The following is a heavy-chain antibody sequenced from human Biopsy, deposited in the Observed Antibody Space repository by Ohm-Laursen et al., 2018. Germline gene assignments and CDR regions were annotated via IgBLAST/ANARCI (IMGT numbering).Heavy chain of an antibody. CDR3: TRDYDTSGYYYVS. V-gene: IGHV4-39*01. CDR1: GGSISNNNYY. D-gene: IGHD3-22*01. CDR2: IFYRGST. J-gene: IGHJ5*02. Sequence: TLSLTCTVSGGSISNNNYYWGWIRQPPGKGLEWIGSIFYRGSTHYKPSLKSRVNISVDTSKNQFSLKLNSVTAADTAVYYCTRDYDTSGYYYVSWGQGTLVTVSS.